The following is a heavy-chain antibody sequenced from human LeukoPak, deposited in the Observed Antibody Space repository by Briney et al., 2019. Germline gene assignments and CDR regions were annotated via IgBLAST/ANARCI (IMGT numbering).Heavy chain of an antibody. Sequence: GGSLRLSCAASGFTVSSNYMSWVRQAPGKGLEWVSVIYSGGTTYYADSVKGRFTISRDNSKNTLYLQMNSLRAEDTAVYYCAKEFASDFWSGPIDCWGQGTLVTVSS. V-gene: IGHV3-53*01. CDR1: GFTVSSNY. J-gene: IGHJ4*02. CDR2: IYSGGTT. D-gene: IGHD3-3*01. CDR3: AKEFASDFWSGPIDC.